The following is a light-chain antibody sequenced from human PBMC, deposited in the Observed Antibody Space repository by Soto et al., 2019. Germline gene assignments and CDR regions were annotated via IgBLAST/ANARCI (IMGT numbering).Light chain of an antibody. CDR2: AAS. V-gene: IGKV1-39*01. Sequence: DIQMTQSPSSPSASVGDRVTITCRPSQSISSYLNWYQQKPGKAPKLLIYAASSLQGGVPSRFSGSGSGTDFTLTISSLQPEDFATYYCQQSYSTPFTFGPGTKVDIE. J-gene: IGKJ3*01. CDR1: QSISSY. CDR3: QQSYSTPFT.